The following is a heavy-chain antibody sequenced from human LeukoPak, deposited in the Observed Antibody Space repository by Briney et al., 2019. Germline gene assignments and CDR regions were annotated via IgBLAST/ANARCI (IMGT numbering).Heavy chain of an antibody. CDR2: IIPIFGTA. D-gene: IGHD3-22*01. CDR3: ASQTYYYDSSGYYRYWYFDL. CDR1: GGTCSSYA. Sequence: ASVKVSCKASGGTCSSYAISWVRQAPGQGLEWMGGIIPIFGTANYAQKFQGRVTITADESTSTAYMELSSLRSEDTAVYYCASQTYYYDSSGYYRYWYFDLWGRGTLVTVSS. V-gene: IGHV1-69*01. J-gene: IGHJ2*01.